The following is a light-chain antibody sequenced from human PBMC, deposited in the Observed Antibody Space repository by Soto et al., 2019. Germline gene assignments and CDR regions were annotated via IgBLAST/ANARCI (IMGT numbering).Light chain of an antibody. CDR2: EAS. Sequence: DVQLTQSPSFLSASVGDRVTITCRTSQGVSGHLAWYQQIPGQAPKRLIYEASTLQSGVPSRFSGSGSGTEFTLTISSLQAEDFAIYYCQHSNSDPITFGQGTRLEIK. CDR3: QHSNSDPIT. CDR1: QGVSGH. V-gene: IGKV1-9*01. J-gene: IGKJ5*01.